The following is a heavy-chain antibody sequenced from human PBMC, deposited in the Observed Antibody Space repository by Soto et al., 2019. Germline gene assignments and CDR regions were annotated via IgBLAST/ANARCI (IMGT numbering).Heavy chain of an antibody. V-gene: IGHV1-18*01. CDR3: ARAAVRFDLVWGRNDALDI. CDR1: GYRFTEFG. CDR2: SRADNSHP. J-gene: IGHJ3*02. D-gene: IGHD3-16*01. Sequence: QVQLLQSGPEVKKPGASVKVSCRAFGYRFTEFGISWVRQAPGQGLEWVGWSRADNSHPNYAKSLQGRVNVTTDTSSNSAYMELTSLTSADTAVYYCARAAVRFDLVWGRNDALDIWGQGTLVFVSS.